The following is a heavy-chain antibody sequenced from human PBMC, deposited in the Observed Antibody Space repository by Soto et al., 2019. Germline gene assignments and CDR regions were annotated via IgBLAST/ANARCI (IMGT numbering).Heavy chain of an antibody. J-gene: IGHJ3*02. D-gene: IGHD4-17*01. V-gene: IGHV3-33*06. CDR3: AKDLTTATFDAFDI. Sequence: GGSLRLSCEASGFSFSNYAMDWVRQAPGKGLEWVAVIWHGGSSKYNAEPVKGRFTISRDNSKNTLYLEINSLSAEDTAVYYCAKDLTTATFDAFDIWGQGTMVTVSS. CDR2: IWHGGSSK. CDR1: GFSFSNYA.